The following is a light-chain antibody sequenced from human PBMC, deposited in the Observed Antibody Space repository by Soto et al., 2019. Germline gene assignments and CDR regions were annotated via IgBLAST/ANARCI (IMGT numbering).Light chain of an antibody. CDR1: SSDVGLYDY. J-gene: IGLJ1*01. CDR3: SSYTSDSSYV. V-gene: IGLV2-14*01. Sequence: QSVLTQPASVSVSPGQSITISCTGTSSDVGLYDYVSWYQQHPGKAPQLMIYAVSNRPSGVSNRFSASKSGNTASLFISGLQAEDEADYYCSSYTSDSSYVFGSGTKVPS. CDR2: AVS.